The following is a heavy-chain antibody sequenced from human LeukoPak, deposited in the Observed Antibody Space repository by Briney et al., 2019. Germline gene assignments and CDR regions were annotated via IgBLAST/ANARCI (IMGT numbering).Heavy chain of an antibody. D-gene: IGHD6-13*01. CDR2: IYYSGST. V-gene: IGHV4-39*07. Sequence: SETLSPTCTVSGGSISSSSYYWGWIRQPPGKGLEWIGSIYYSGSTYYNPSLKSRVTISVDTSKNQFSLKLSSVTAADTAVYYCATFPSIAAAGTFFDIWGQGTMVTVSS. J-gene: IGHJ3*02. CDR1: GGSISSSSYY. CDR3: ATFPSIAAAGTFFDI.